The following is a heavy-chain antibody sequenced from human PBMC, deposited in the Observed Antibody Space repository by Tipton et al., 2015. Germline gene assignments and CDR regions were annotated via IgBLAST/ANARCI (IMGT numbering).Heavy chain of an antibody. Sequence: TLSLTCSVSGGSVTSGSYYWSWIRQPPGKGLECIGYIYYTGSTHYNPSLKSRVTISVDTSKSQFFLKLSSVTAADTAVYFCARDLEHGMDVWGQGTTVTVS. CDR2: IYYTGST. CDR1: GGSVTSGSYY. V-gene: IGHV4-61*01. J-gene: IGHJ6*02. CDR3: ARDLEHGMDV.